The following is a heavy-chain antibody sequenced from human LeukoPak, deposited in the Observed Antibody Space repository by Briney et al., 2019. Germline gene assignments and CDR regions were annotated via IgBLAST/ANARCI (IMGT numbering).Heavy chain of an antibody. V-gene: IGHV3-73*01. J-gene: IGHJ3*02. CDR2: IRSKPNSYAT. CDR3: VQMQYDSSSDYLDGFDI. Sequence: HPGGSLRLSCAASGFTFSGSAMHWVRQASGKGLEWVGRIRSKPNSYATEYGAALKGRFTISRDDSKNTAYLQMNSLKTEDTAVYYCVQMQYDSSSDYLDGFDIWGQGTMVTVSS. CDR1: GFTFSGSA. D-gene: IGHD3-22*01.